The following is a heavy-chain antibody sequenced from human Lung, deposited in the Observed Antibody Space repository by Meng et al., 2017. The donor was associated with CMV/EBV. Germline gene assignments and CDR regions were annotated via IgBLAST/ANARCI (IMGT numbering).Heavy chain of an antibody. J-gene: IGHJ6*02. Sequence: GGSLRLXXAASGSTFSSYWMHWVRQAPGKGLVWVSRINSDGSSTSYADSVKGRFTISRDNAKNTLYLQMNSLRAEDTAVYYCARVFDYDFWSGYYTNGMDVWGQGTXVTVSS. CDR1: GSTFSSYW. CDR3: ARVFDYDFWSGYYTNGMDV. CDR2: INSDGSST. D-gene: IGHD3-3*01. V-gene: IGHV3-74*01.